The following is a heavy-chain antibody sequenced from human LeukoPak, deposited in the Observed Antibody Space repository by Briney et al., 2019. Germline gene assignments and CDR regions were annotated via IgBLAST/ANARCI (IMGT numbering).Heavy chain of an antibody. CDR1: GYTFTSYG. J-gene: IGHJ4*02. CDR3: ARNPSNFDWLPFDY. V-gene: IGHV1-3*01. Sequence: ASVKVSCKASGYTFTSYGISWVRQAPGQRLEWMGWINAGNGNTKYSQKFQGRVTITRDTSASTAYMELSSLRSEDTAVYYCARNPSNFDWLPFDYWGQGTLVTVSS. CDR2: INAGNGNT. D-gene: IGHD3-9*01.